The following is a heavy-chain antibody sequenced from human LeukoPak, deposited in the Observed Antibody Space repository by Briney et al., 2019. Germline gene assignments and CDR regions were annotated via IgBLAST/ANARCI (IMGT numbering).Heavy chain of an antibody. Sequence: GGSLRLSCAASGFTLSDYYMSWIRQAPGKGLEWVSYISSNGSTIDYADSVKGRFTISRDNAKNSLYLQMSSLRAEDTAVYYCARRRDLFDYWGQGTLVTVSS. CDR2: ISSNGSTI. CDR3: ARRRDLFDY. V-gene: IGHV3-11*01. CDR1: GFTLSDYY. J-gene: IGHJ4*02.